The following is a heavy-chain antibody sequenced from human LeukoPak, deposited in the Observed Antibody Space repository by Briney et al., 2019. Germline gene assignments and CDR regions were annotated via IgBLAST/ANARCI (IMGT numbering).Heavy chain of an antibody. CDR2: IWCDGSNK. CDR3: ARDRYSSGIDY. D-gene: IGHD6-19*01. CDR1: GFTFSSYG. J-gene: IGHJ4*02. V-gene: IGHV3-33*01. Sequence: PGGSLRLSCAASGFTFSSYGMHWVRQAPGKGLEWVAVIWCDGSNKYYADSVKGRFTISRDNSKNTLYLQMNSLRAEDTAVYYCARDRYSSGIDYWGQGTLVTVSS.